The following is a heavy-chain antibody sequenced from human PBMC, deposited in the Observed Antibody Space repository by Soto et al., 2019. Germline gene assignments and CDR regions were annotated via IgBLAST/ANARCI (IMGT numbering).Heavy chain of an antibody. CDR2: IYSGGST. CDR1: GFTVSSNY. D-gene: IGHD2-15*01. J-gene: IGHJ3*02. CDR3: ARGSRLGYCSGGSCPYMDAFDI. V-gene: IGHV3-53*04. Sequence: GGSLRLSCAASGFTVSSNYMSWVRQAPGKGLEWVSVIYSGGSTYYADSGKGRFTISRHNSKNTLYLQMNSLRAEDTAVYYCARGSRLGYCSGGSCPYMDAFDIWGQGTMVTVSS.